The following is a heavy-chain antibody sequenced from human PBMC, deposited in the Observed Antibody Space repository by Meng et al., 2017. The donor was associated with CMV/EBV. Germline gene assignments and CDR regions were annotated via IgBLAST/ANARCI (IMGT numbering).Heavy chain of an antibody. CDR3: AREPSDCHSSSWCWFDP. CDR2: IKQDGSEK. CDR1: GFTFSTYW. J-gene: IGHJ5*02. V-gene: IGHV3-7*01. Sequence: GESLKISCAASGFTFSTYWMTWVRQAPGKGLEWVANIKQDGSEKYYVDSVKGRFTISRDNSKNTLYLQMNSLRAEDTAVYYCAREPSDCHSSSWCWFDPWGQGTLVTVSS. D-gene: IGHD6-13*01.